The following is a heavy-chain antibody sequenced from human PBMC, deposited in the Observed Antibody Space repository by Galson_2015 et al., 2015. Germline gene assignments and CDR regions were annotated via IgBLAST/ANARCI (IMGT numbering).Heavy chain of an antibody. CDR1: GGTFSSYA. CDR2: IIPIFGTA. J-gene: IGHJ4*02. Sequence: SVKVSCKASGGTFSSYAISWVRQAPGQGLEWMGGIIPIFGTANYAQKFQGRVTITADESTSTAYMELSSLRSEDTAVYYCASPHPSYYYDSSGYYQAQHAYYFDYWGQGTLVTVSS. CDR3: ASPHPSYYYDSSGYYQAQHAYYFDY. D-gene: IGHD3-22*01. V-gene: IGHV1-69*13.